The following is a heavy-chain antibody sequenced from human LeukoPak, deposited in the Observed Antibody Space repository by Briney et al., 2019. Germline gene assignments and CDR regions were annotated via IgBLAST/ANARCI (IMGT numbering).Heavy chain of an antibody. CDR2: ISGSGGST. D-gene: IGHD3-16*02. Sequence: GSLRLSCAASGFTFRSYAMSWVRQAPGKGLEWVSAISGSGGSTYYADSVKGRFTISRDNSKNTLYLQMNSLRAEDTAVYYCAKDSDPLGELSSLFDYWGQGTLVTVSS. CDR3: AKDSDPLGELSSLFDY. J-gene: IGHJ4*02. CDR1: GFTFRSYA. V-gene: IGHV3-23*01.